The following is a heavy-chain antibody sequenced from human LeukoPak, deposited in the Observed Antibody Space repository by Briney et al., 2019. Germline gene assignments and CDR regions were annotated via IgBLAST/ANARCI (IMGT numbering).Heavy chain of an antibody. CDR1: GFTFSDFY. V-gene: IGHV3-11*05. CDR3: ARDLIHRSGEANY. D-gene: IGHD3-22*01. J-gene: IGHJ4*02. Sequence: GGSLRLSCATAGFTFSDFYMSWIRQAPGKGLEWISYISSSGSSTNYADSVKGRFTNSRDNAKNSLYLQMNSLRAEDTAVYYCARDLIHRSGEANYWGRGTLVTVSS. CDR2: ISSSGSST.